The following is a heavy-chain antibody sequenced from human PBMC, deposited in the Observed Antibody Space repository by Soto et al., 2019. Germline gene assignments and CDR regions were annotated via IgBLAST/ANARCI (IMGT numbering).Heavy chain of an antibody. J-gene: IGHJ4*02. CDR1: GFSLSNARMG. Sequence: SGPTLVNPTETLTLTCTVSGFSLSNARMGVSWIRQPPGKALEWLAHILSNDKKSYSTSLKSRLTISKDTSKSQVVLTMTNMDPADTATYYCARIVRWELLRLFDYWGQGTLVTVSS. D-gene: IGHD1-26*01. V-gene: IGHV2-26*01. CDR2: ILSNDKK. CDR3: ARIVRWELLRLFDY.